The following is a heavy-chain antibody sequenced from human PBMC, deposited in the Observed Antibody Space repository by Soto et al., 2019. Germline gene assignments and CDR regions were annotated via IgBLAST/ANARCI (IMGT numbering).Heavy chain of an antibody. CDR1: GGSISSSSYY. Sequence: QLQLQESGPGLVKPSETLSLTCTVSGGSISSSSYYCGWIRQPPGKGLEWIGSIYYSGSTYYNPSLKSRVTISVDTSKNQFSLKLSSVTAADRAVYYCARQHVYYDSSGTLDYWGQGTLVTVSS. J-gene: IGHJ4*02. V-gene: IGHV4-39*01. CDR3: ARQHVYYDSSGTLDY. D-gene: IGHD3-22*01. CDR2: IYYSGST.